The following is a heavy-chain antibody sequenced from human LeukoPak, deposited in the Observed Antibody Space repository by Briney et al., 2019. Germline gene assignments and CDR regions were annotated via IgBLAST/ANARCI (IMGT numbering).Heavy chain of an antibody. J-gene: IGHJ4*02. CDR2: IYYSGST. CDR3: ARAGWNYEKDY. Sequence: SETLSLTCTVSGGSISSYYWSWIRQPPGKGLEWIGYIYYSGSTSYNPSLKSRVTISVDTSKNQFSLKLSSVTAADTAVYYCARAGWNYEKDYWGQGTLVTVSS. D-gene: IGHD1-7*01. V-gene: IGHV4-59*01. CDR1: GGSISSYY.